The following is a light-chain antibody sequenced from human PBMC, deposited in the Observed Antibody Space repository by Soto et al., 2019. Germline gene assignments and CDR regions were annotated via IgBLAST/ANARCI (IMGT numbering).Light chain of an antibody. V-gene: IGKV4-1*01. J-gene: IGKJ1*01. CDR3: QQYYSTPQT. CDR1: QSILYSANNKNC. CDR2: WAS. Sequence: DIVMTQSPDSLAVSLGERATINCKSSQSILYSANNKNCLAWYQQKPGQPPKLLLYWASTRESGVPDRFSGSGSGTDFTLTISSLQAEDVAVYYCQQYYSTPQTFGQGTKVEIK.